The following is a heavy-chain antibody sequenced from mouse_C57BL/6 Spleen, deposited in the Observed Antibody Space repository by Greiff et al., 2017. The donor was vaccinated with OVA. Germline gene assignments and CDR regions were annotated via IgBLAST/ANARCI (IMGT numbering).Heavy chain of an antibody. J-gene: IGHJ4*01. CDR1: GFTFSSYA. V-gene: IGHV5-4*01. CDR2: ISDGGSYT. CDR3: AREDYGMDY. Sequence: EVQLMESGGGLVKPGGSLKLSCAASGFTFSSYAMSWVRQTPEKRLEWVATISDGGSYTYYPDNVKGRFTISRDNAKNNLYLQMSHLKSEDTAMYYCAREDYGMDYWGQGTSVTVSS.